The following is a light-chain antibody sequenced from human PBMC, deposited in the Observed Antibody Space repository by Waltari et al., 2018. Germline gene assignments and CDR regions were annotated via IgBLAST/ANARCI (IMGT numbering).Light chain of an antibody. CDR1: YIGGHN. Sequence: YELTQSLSVSVALGQTARLSCEATYIGGHNVQWYHPKPGRAPVLVIYNDYIRPSGIPERFSASNSGNTATLTITRAQVAEDGYFYCQVWTSSTVIFGGGTKLTVL. CDR3: QVWTSSTVI. V-gene: IGLV3-9*01. J-gene: IGLJ2*01. CDR2: NDY.